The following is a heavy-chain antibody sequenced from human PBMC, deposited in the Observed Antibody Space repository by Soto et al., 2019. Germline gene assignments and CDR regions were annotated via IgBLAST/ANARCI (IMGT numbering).Heavy chain of an antibody. J-gene: IGHJ4*02. CDR3: AKAVSRATHCLFDS. D-gene: IGHD5-12*01. Sequence: EVQLVESGGGLVQPGRSLRLSCAASGFTIENYAMHWVRQAPGKGLEWVAVICWNSAYVVYADSGKGRFTISRDNAKNSVYLQMNSLRHAATAFCYCAKAVSRATHCLFDSWGQGTQVTVSS. CDR1: GFTIENYA. V-gene: IGHV3-9*01. CDR2: ICWNSAYV.